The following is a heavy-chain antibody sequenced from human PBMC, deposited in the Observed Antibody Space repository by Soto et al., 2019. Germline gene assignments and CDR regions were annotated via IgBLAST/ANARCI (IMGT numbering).Heavy chain of an antibody. D-gene: IGHD3-10*01. V-gene: IGHV4-34*01. CDR2: INHSGST. CDR1: GGSFSGYY. J-gene: IGHJ6*04. CDR3: GRGFGELLAYYYSGRDV. Sequence: SETLSLTCAVYGGSFSGYYWSWIRQPPGKGLEWIGEINHSGSTNYNPSLKRRVTISVDTSKNQFSLKLSSVTAGDTAVYYCGRGFGELLAYYYSGRDVWGKGTTVTVSS.